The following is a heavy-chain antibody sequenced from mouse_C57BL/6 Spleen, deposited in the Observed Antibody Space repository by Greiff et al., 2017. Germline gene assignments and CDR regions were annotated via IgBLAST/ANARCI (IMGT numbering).Heavy chain of an antibody. D-gene: IGHD2-4*01. CDR3: ASGRYDYLFDY. Sequence: VQLQQSGPGLVKPSQSLSLTCSVTGYSITSGYYWNWIRQFPGNKLEWMGYISYDGSNNYNPSLKNRISITRDTSKNQFFLKLNSVTTEDTATYYCASGRYDYLFDYWGQGTTLTVSS. V-gene: IGHV3-6*01. J-gene: IGHJ2*01. CDR2: ISYDGSN. CDR1: GYSITSGYY.